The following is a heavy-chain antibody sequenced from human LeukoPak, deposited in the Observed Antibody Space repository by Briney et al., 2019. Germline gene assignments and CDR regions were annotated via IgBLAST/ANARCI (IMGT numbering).Heavy chain of an antibody. CDR3: AKGMVTATGFLDY. CDR1: GFTFSNYG. J-gene: IGHJ4*02. D-gene: IGHD4-23*01. Sequence: GGSLRLSCAASGFTFSNYGMHWVRQAPGKGLEWVAVISYDGRNKYYADSVKGRFTISRDNSKNTLYLQMNSLRAEDTAVYYCAKGMVTATGFLDYWGQGTLVTVSS. V-gene: IGHV3-30*18. CDR2: ISYDGRNK.